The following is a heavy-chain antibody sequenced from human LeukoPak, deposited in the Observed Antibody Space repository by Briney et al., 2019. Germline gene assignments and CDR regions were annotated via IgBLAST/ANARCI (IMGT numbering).Heavy chain of an antibody. J-gene: IGHJ4*02. CDR2: IYTSGST. CDR1: GGSISSYY. CDR3: ARVRYDILTVVFDY. V-gene: IGHV4-4*07. Sequence: SETLSLTCTVSGGSISSYYWSWIRQPAGKGLEWIGRIYTSGSTNYNPSLKSRVTMSVDTSKNQFSLKLSSVTAADTAVYYCARVRYDILTVVFDYWGQGTLVTVSS. D-gene: IGHD3-9*01.